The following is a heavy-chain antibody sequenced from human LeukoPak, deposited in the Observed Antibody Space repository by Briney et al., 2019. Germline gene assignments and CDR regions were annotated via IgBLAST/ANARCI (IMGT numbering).Heavy chain of an antibody. CDR3: ANPWDPHCSSTSCYAEYFQH. Sequence: SETLSLTCAVSGGPMNSGVYHWSWLRQATGKGLEWIGRSDNDGSTSLNPSLQSRVNIFVDTSRNEFSLRLNSVTAADTAVYYCANPWDPHCSSTSCYAEYFQHWGQGTLVTVSS. D-gene: IGHD2-2*01. CDR2: SDNDGST. J-gene: IGHJ1*01. V-gene: IGHV4-61*02. CDR1: GGPMNSGVYH.